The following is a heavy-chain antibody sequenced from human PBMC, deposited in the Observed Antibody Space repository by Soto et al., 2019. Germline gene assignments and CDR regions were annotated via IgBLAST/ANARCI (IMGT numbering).Heavy chain of an antibody. V-gene: IGHV1-46*01. CDR3: ARDGFITIFGVVTPYYYYGMDV. Sequence: ASVKVSCKASGYTFTSYYMHWLLQAPGQGLEWMGIINPSGGNTSYAQKFQGRVTMTRDTSTSTVYMELSSLRSEDTAVYYCARDGFITIFGVVTPYYYYGMDVWGQGTTVTVSS. D-gene: IGHD3-3*01. CDR2: INPSGGNT. CDR1: GYTFTSYY. J-gene: IGHJ6*02.